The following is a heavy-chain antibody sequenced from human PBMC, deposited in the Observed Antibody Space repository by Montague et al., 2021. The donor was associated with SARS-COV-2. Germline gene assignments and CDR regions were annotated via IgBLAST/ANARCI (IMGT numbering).Heavy chain of an antibody. Sequence: SETLSLTCVVYGGSFSGYYWSWIRQPPGKGLEWIGEINHSGSTNYNPSLKSRVTISVDTSKKQFSLRLNSVTAADTAVYYCARGRDGYYHRSALFDYWGQGTLVTVSS. CDR1: GGSFSGYY. CDR3: ARGRDGYYHRSALFDY. J-gene: IGHJ4*02. D-gene: IGHD3-22*01. V-gene: IGHV4-34*01. CDR2: INHSGST.